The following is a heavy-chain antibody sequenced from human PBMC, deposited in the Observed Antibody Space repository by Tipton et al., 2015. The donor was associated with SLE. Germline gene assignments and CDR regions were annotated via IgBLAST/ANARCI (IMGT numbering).Heavy chain of an antibody. V-gene: IGHV4-39*07. CDR2: IYYSGST. CDR1: DGSVGSASYY. D-gene: IGHD3-3*01. CDR3: ARGTSSIVGVGNWFDP. J-gene: IGHJ5*02. Sequence: TLSLTCTVSDGSVGSASYYWGWIRQPPGKGLEWIGNIYYSGSTYYNPSLKSRVAISVDTSKNQISLKLSSVTAADTARYYCARGTSSIVGVGNWFDPWGEGALVSVSP.